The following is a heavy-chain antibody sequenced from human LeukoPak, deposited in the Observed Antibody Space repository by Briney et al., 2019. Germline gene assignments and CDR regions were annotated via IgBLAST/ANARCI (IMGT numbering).Heavy chain of an antibody. CDR3: ARREGYYYGSGSPLDY. Sequence: SETLSLTCAVYGGSFSGYYWSWIRQPPGKGLEWIGEINHSGSTNYNPSLTSRVTISVDTSKNQFSLKLSSVTAADTAVYYCARREGYYYGSGSPLDYWGQGTLVTVSS. J-gene: IGHJ4*02. CDR2: INHSGST. D-gene: IGHD3-10*01. V-gene: IGHV4-34*01. CDR1: GGSFSGYY.